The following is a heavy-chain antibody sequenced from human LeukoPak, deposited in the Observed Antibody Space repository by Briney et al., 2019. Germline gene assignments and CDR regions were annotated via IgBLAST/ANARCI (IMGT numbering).Heavy chain of an antibody. Sequence: PGGSLRLSCAVSGFTSSNAWMSGVRQAPGKGLEWVGRIKSKTDGGTRDYAAPVKGRFTISRDDSKNTLYLQMNSLKAEDTAVYYCTTFDYSAFLIWGQGTMVTVSS. CDR2: IKSKTDGGTR. V-gene: IGHV3-15*01. D-gene: IGHD3-9*01. CDR1: GFTSSNAW. CDR3: TTFDYSAFLI. J-gene: IGHJ3*02.